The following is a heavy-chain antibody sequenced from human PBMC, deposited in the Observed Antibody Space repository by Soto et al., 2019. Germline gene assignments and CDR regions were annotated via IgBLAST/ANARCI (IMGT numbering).Heavy chain of an antibody. D-gene: IGHD3-16*01. CDR1: GFTFSTYW. V-gene: IGHV3-7*05. J-gene: IGHJ6*01. CDR3: ARDWGAPGRGSALGYYYHFGMDV. Sequence: VQLVESGGGLVQPGGSLRLSCAASGFTFSTYWMNWVRQAPGKGLEWVANINEDGSEAYYVDSVKGRFTISRDNAKNSLYLDMNSLRGEDAAVYYCARDWGAPGRGSALGYYYHFGMDVW. CDR2: INEDGSEA.